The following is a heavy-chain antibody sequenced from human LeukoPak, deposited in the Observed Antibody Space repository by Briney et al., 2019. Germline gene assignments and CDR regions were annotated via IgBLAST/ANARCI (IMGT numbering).Heavy chain of an antibody. CDR2: ISWNSGSI. CDR3: ARDPGPGGRSSRY. CDR1: GFTFDDYA. J-gene: IGHJ4*02. V-gene: IGHV3-9*01. Sequence: GGSLRLSCAASGFTFDDYAMHWVRQAPGKGLEWVSGISWNSGSIGYADSVKGRFTISRDNAKNSLYLQMNSLRVEDTAVYYCARDPGPGGRSSRYWGQGTLVTVSS. D-gene: IGHD6-6*01.